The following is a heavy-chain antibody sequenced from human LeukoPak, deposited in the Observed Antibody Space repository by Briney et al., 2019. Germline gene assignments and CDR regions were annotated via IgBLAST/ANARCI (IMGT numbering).Heavy chain of an antibody. CDR3: AKDRIYADGLWDFDY. J-gene: IGHJ4*02. D-gene: IGHD3-10*01. Sequence: GGSLRLSCTASGFTFSTYAMSWGRQAPGEGLKWVSGILTSGDTYYADSVKGRFTISRDNSKNTLYLQMNSLRADDTALYYCAKDRIYADGLWDFDYWGQGTLVTVSS. CDR1: GFTFSTYA. CDR2: ILTSGDT. V-gene: IGHV3-23*01.